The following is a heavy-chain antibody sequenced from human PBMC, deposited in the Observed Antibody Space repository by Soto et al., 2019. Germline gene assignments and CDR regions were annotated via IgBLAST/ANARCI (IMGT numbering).Heavy chain of an antibody. V-gene: IGHV4-30-2*01. J-gene: IGHJ3*02. CDR2: IYHSGST. D-gene: IGHD3-10*01. CDR1: GGSISSGGYS. Sequence: QLQLQESGSGLVKPSQTLSLTCAVSGGSISSGGYSWSWIRQPPGKGLEWIGYIYHSGSTYYNPSLESRVTISVDRSKNQFSLKLSSVTAADTAVYYCARVWNTMVRGVIKDAFDIWGQGTMVTVSS. CDR3: ARVWNTMVRGVIKDAFDI.